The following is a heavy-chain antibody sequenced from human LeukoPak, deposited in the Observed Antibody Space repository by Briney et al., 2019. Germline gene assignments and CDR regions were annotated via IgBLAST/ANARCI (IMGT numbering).Heavy chain of an antibody. D-gene: IGHD5-12*01. Sequence: SETLSLTCTVSGASFSSYYWSWLRQPPGKGLEWIAYIFYNGNTKYNPSLKSRVTISVDTSKTQFSLKVTSVTAADTAFYFCARAGGRDFHFDSWGQGTLVTVSS. J-gene: IGHJ4*02. V-gene: IGHV4-59*12. CDR3: ARAGGRDFHFDS. CDR2: IFYNGNT. CDR1: GASFSSYY.